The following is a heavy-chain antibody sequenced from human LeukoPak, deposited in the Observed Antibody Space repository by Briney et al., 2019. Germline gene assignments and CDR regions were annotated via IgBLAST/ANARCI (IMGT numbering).Heavy chain of an antibody. Sequence: PSETLSLTCAVYGGSFSGYYWSWIRQPPGKGLEWIGEINHSGSTNYNPSLKSRVTISVDTSKNQFSLKLSSVTAADTAVYYCARNYYDILTGYPLDYWGQGTLVTVSS. V-gene: IGHV4-34*01. CDR2: INHSGST. CDR1: GGSFSGYY. J-gene: IGHJ4*02. D-gene: IGHD3-9*01. CDR3: ARNYYDILTGYPLDY.